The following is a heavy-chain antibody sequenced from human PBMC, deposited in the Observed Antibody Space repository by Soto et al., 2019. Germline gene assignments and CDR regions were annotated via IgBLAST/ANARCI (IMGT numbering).Heavy chain of an antibody. J-gene: IGHJ6*03. CDR3: ARVAEAAAGNYYYYYMDV. CDR2: IWYDGSNK. V-gene: IGHV3-33*01. Sequence: GGPLSLSCAASGFSFSSYGMHWVRQAPGKGLEWVAVIWYDGSNKYYADSVKGRFTISRDNSKSALYLQLNTLRAEDTAVYYCARVAEAAAGNYYYYYMDVWGKGTTVTVSS. CDR1: GFSFSSYG. D-gene: IGHD6-13*01.